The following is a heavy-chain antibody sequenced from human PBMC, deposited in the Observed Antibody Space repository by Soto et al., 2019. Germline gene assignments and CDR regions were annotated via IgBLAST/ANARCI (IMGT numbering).Heavy chain of an antibody. CDR2: IYHSGST. V-gene: IGHV4-38-2*01. CDR1: GYSISSGYY. J-gene: IGHJ5*02. CDR3: ARGAATVTPGWFDP. Sequence: TLSLTCAVSGYSISSGYYWGWIRQTPGKGLEWIASIYHSGSTYYNPSLKSRVTISVDTSKNQFSLKLASVTAADTAVYYCARGAATVTPGWFDPWGQGIMVTVSS. D-gene: IGHD4-17*01.